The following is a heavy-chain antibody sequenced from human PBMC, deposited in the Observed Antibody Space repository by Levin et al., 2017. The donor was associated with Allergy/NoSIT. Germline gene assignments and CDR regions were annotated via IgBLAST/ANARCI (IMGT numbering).Heavy chain of an antibody. J-gene: IGHJ4*02. CDR2: ISGSGGGA. CDR3: VKNTGELSFRLDS. D-gene: IGHD3-16*02. CDR1: GFTFPSYA. Sequence: LAGGSLRLSCATSGFTFPSYAMTWVRQAPGKGLEWVSAISGSGGGAYYADSVRGRFTISRDNAKSTLYLQVDSLRADDTAVFYCVKNTGELSFRLDSWGQGILVSVSS. V-gene: IGHV3-23*01.